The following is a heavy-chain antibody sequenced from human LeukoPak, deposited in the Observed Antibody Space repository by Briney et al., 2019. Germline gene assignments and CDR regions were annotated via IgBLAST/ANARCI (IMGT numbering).Heavy chain of an antibody. J-gene: IGHJ4*02. CDR3: AKVGRAQESGIPRAPVDY. CDR1: GFTFSSYA. V-gene: IGHV3-23*01. CDR2: ISGSGGSK. D-gene: IGHD3-3*01. Sequence: GGSLRLSCAASGFTFSSYAMSWVRQAPGKGLEWVSAISGSGGSKYYADSVKGRFTISRDDSKNTLYLQMNSLRDEDTAVYYCAKVGRAQESGIPRAPVDYWGQGTLVTVSS.